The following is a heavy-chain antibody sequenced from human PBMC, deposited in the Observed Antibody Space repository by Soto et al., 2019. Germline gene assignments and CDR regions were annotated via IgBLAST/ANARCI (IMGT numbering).Heavy chain of an antibody. V-gene: IGHV1-69*13. CDR3: ARVRYEYSSSWYGAYGMDV. CDR1: GGTFSSYA. D-gene: IGHD6-13*01. Sequence: ASVKVSCKASGGTFSSYAISWVRQAPGQGLEWMGGIIPIFGTANYAQKFQGRVTITADESTSTAYMELSSLRSEDTAVYYCARVRYEYSSSWYGAYGMDVWGQGTTVTVSS. CDR2: IIPIFGTA. J-gene: IGHJ6*02.